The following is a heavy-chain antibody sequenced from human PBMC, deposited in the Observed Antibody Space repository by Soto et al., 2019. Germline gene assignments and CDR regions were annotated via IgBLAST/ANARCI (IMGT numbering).Heavy chain of an antibody. CDR2: ITGTASST. CDR3: AKGAEGYVVSSLDS. D-gene: IGHD5-12*01. Sequence: EVQLLESGGGFVQPGGSLRLSCAASGFRFSDFAMTWVRQAPGRGLEWVSAITGTASSTYYADSVKGLFTISRDNSKNAMYLQINSLRAEDTAIYYCAKGAEGYVVSSLDSWGQGTLVTVSS. J-gene: IGHJ4*02. V-gene: IGHV3-23*01. CDR1: GFRFSDFA.